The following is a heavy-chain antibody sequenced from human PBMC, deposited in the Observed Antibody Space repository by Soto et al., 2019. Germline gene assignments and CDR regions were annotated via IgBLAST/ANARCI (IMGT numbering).Heavy chain of an antibody. D-gene: IGHD3-10*01. J-gene: IGHJ4*02. CDR2: ISYDESNK. CDR1: GFTFSSYG. V-gene: IGHV3-30*18. CDR3: AKDLPLIFGELLQGRDY. Sequence: QVQLVESGGGVVQPGRSLRLSCEGSGFTFSSYGMHWVRQAPGKGLEWVAVISYDESNKYYADSVKGRFTISRDNSKNALYLQMSSLRAEDTAVYYCAKDLPLIFGELLQGRDYWGQGTLVTVSS.